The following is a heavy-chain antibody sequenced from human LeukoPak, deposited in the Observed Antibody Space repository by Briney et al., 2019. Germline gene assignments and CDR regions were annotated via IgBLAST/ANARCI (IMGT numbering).Heavy chain of an antibody. Sequence: SETLSLTCTVSGGSISSGSYYWSWLRQPAGTGLEWLGRIYTSGSTNYNPSLNSRVTISVDTSKNQFSLKLSSVTAADTAVYYCAREGPGAFDIWGQGTMVTVSS. CDR2: IYTSGST. CDR3: AREGPGAFDI. V-gene: IGHV4-61*02. CDR1: GGSISSGSYY. J-gene: IGHJ3*02.